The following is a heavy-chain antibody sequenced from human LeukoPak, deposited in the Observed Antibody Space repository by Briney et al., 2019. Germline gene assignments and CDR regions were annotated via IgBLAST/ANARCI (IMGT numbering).Heavy chain of an antibody. V-gene: IGHV4-4*07. CDR3: ARGPTVGTPRGFDP. J-gene: IGHJ5*02. CDR1: GGSINSMY. CDR2: IYNSENA. Sequence: SETLSLTCTVSGGSINSMYWSWLRQSAGKGLEWIGRIYNSENANYNPSLKSRVTMSTDTSKNQVSLKLSSVTAADTAVYYCARGPTVGTPRGFDPWGQGILVTVSS. D-gene: IGHD6-13*01.